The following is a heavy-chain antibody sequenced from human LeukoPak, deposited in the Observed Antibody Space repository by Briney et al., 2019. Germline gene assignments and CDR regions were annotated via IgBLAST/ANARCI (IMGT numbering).Heavy chain of an antibody. Sequence: SETLSLTCTVSGGSISSSSYYWGWIRQPPGKGLEWIGSIYYSGSTYYNPSLKSRVTISVDTSKNQFSLKLSSVTAADTAVYYCAGEYSSSSGDYWGQGTLVPVSS. CDR3: AGEYSSSSGDY. CDR2: IYYSGST. J-gene: IGHJ4*02. CDR1: GGSISSSSYY. D-gene: IGHD6-6*01. V-gene: IGHV4-39*01.